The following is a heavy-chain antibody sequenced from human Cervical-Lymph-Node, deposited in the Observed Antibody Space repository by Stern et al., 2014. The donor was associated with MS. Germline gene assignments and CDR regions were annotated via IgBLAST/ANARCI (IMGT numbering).Heavy chain of an antibody. V-gene: IGHV4-39*01. J-gene: IGHJ6*02. CDR3: ARTALWSGYYMDV. CDR1: GGSISSSSYY. Sequence: QLQLQESGPGLVKPSETPSLTCTVSGGSISSSSYYWGWIRRPPGKGLEWIGIIHYPGSPYYTPPLKSRATTPVDTSKTQFSLKLSSVTAADTAVYYCARTALWSGYYMDVWGQGTTVTVSS. D-gene: IGHD3-3*01. CDR2: IHYPGSP.